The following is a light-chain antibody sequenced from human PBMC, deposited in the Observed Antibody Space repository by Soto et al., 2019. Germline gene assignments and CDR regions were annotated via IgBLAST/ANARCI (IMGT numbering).Light chain of an antibody. CDR1: QSISSW. J-gene: IGKJ1*01. V-gene: IGKV1-5*01. CDR2: DAS. CDR3: QQYNSYWT. Sequence: EIQMTQSPSTLSASVGDRVTITCRASQSISSWLAWYQQKPGEAPKLLIYDASRVESGVPSSFSGSGSGTEFTLTISSLQPDDFVTYYCQQYNSYWTFGQGTKVDIK.